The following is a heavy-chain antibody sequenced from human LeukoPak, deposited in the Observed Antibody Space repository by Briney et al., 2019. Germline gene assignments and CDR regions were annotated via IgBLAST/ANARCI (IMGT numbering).Heavy chain of an antibody. V-gene: IGHV4-59*08. Sequence: PSETLSLTCTVSGGSISYYYWSWIRQPPGKGLEWIGYIYYSGTTNYSPSLKSRVTISVDTSKNQFSPKVTSVTAADTAVYYCARHSYSSAWYVDYWGQGTLVTVSS. CDR1: GGSISYYY. J-gene: IGHJ4*02. D-gene: IGHD6-19*01. CDR2: IYYSGTT. CDR3: ARHSYSSAWYVDY.